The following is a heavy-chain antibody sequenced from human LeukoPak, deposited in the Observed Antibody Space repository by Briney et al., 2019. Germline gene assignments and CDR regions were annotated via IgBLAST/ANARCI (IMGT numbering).Heavy chain of an antibody. CDR1: GYTFTSYY. CDR3: ARDRIVVVPAAMGTFDY. V-gene: IGHV1-46*01. CDR2: INPGGGST. D-gene: IGHD2-2*01. Sequence: GASVKVSCKASGYTFTSYYMHWVRQAPGQGLEWMGIINPGGGSTSYAQKFQGRVTMTRDTSTSTVYMELSSLRSEDTAVYYCARDRIVVVPAAMGTFDYWGQGTLVTVSS. J-gene: IGHJ4*02.